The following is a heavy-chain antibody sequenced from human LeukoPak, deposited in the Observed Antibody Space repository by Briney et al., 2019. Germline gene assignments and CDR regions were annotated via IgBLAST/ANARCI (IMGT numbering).Heavy chain of an antibody. CDR2: IYSSGST. J-gene: IGHJ4*02. Sequence: TETLSLTCTVSGASITSFHWTWIRQPAGKGLEWIGLIYSSGSTIYNPSLQSRVAMSVDMTKNQLSLKLSSVTAADTAMYYCARKDGDYWGQGTLVTVSS. CDR1: GASITSFH. CDR3: ARKDGDY. D-gene: IGHD6-6*01. V-gene: IGHV4-4*07.